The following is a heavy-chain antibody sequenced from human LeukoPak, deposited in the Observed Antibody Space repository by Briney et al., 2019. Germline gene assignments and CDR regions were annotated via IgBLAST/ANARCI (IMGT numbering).Heavy chain of an antibody. CDR3: VKVTAAGFVDH. Sequence: HPGGSLRLSCAASGFTFSSYAMHWVRQAPGKGLEWVAVISYDGSNKYYADSVKGRFTISRDNSKNTLYLQMNSLGAEDTAFYYCVKVTAAGFVDHWGQGTLVTVSS. CDR1: GFTFSSYA. D-gene: IGHD6-13*01. V-gene: IGHV3-30-3*02. J-gene: IGHJ4*02. CDR2: ISYDGSNK.